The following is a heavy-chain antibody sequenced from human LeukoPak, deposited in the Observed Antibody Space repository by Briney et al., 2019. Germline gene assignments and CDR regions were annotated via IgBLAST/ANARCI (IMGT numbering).Heavy chain of an antibody. CDR1: GFTFSNYW. CDR3: ARFHVDPNY. D-gene: IGHD5-24*01. CDR2: IKTDGSDK. J-gene: IGHJ4*02. V-gene: IGHV3-7*03. Sequence: GGSLRLSCAASGFTFSNYWMSWVRQAPGKGLEWVANIKTDGSDKYYVDSVKGRFTISRDNAKNSLYLQMDSLRVEDTAVYYCARFHVDPNYWGQGTLVTVSS.